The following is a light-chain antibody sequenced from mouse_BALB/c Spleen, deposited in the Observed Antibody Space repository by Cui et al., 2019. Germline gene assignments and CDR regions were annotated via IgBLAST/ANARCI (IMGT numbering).Light chain of an antibody. CDR3: QQWSSNPFT. CDR2: DTS. J-gene: IGKJ4*01. V-gene: IGKV4-59*01. CDR1: SSVSY. Sequence: QIVLTQSQPIMPASPGEKVTMTCRASSSVSYMHWYQQKSGTSPKRWIYDTSKLASGVPARFSGSGSGTSYSLTISSMEAEDAATYYCQQWSSNPFTFGSGTKLEIK.